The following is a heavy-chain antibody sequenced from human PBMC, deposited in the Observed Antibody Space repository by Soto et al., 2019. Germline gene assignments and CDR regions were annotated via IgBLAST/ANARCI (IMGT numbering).Heavy chain of an antibody. CDR3: ARDPLEGNWFDP. CDR1: GGSISSGGYA. CDR2: IYHSGYT. V-gene: IGHV4-30-2*01. J-gene: IGHJ5*02. Sequence: QLQLQESGSGLVKPSQTLSLTCTVSGGSISSGGYAWNWIRQAPGKGLEWIGYIYHSGYTLYNPSLKGRVTVSVDKSKTHFSLHLTSVTAADTAVYYCARDPLEGNWFDPWGQGTLVTVSS.